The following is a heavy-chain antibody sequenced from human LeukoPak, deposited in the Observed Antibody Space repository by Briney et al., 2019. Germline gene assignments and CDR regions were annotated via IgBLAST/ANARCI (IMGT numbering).Heavy chain of an antibody. J-gene: IGHJ3*02. CDR1: GYTFTSYD. Sequence: ASVKVSCKASGYTFTSYDINWVRQATGQGLEWMGWMNPNSGNTGYAQKFQGRVTITRNTSISTAYMELSSLRAEDTAVYYCARDQGGRWLQLFAFDIWGQGTMVTVSS. CDR3: ARDQGGRWLQLFAFDI. D-gene: IGHD5-24*01. V-gene: IGHV1-8*03. CDR2: MNPNSGNT.